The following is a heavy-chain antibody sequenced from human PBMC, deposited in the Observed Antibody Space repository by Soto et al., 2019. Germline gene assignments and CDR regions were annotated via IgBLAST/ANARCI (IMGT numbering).Heavy chain of an antibody. V-gene: IGHV1-8*01. J-gene: IGHJ4*02. Sequence: QVQLVQSGAEVKKPGASVKVSCKASGYSFTSYDINWVRQATGQGLEWMGWMNPNSGNTGYAQKFQGRGTMTRNTSISTAYMGLGSLRSEDPAVYYCAREGSSGWYVDYWGQGALVTVSS. CDR1: GYSFTSYD. CDR3: AREGSSGWYVDY. D-gene: IGHD6-19*01. CDR2: MNPNSGNT.